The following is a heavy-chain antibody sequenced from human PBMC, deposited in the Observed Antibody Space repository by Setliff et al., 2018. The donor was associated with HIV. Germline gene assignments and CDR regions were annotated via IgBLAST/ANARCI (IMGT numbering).Heavy chain of an antibody. J-gene: IGHJ4*02. CDR3: ARHGQYGSGSYYNRPFDF. CDR2: IWPDDSDT. Sequence: PGESLKISCKASGYSFTNYWVGWVRQMPGNGLEWVGLIWPDDSDTIYSPSFQGQVPLSADKSITTVYLQWSSLKASDTAMYYCARHGQYGSGSYYNRPFDFWGQGTLVTVSS. D-gene: IGHD3-10*01. CDR1: GYSFTNYW. V-gene: IGHV5-51*01.